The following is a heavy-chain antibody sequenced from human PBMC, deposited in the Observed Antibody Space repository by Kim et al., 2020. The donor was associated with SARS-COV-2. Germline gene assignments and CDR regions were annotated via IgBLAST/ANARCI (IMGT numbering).Heavy chain of an antibody. V-gene: IGHV3-66*01. CDR3: ARDNGFIVGAPKDAFDI. D-gene: IGHD1-26*01. Sequence: EKGKFTISRDNAKNTLYLQMNSLRAEDTAVYYCARDNGFIVGAPKDAFDIWGQGTMVTVSS. J-gene: IGHJ3*02.